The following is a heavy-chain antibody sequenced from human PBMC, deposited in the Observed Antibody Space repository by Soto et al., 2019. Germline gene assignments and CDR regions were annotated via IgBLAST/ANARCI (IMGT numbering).Heavy chain of an antibody. V-gene: IGHV4-59*01. D-gene: IGHD3-16*01. CDR3: AREYYDYIWGSYPTTVRYFDY. CDR1: GGSISSYY. Sequence: ETLSLTCTVSGGSISSYYWSWIRQPPGKGLEWIGYIYYSGSTNYNPSLKSRVTISVDTSKNQFSLKLSSVTAADTAVYYCAREYYDYIWGSYPTTVRYFDYWGQGTLVTVSS. J-gene: IGHJ4*02. CDR2: IYYSGST.